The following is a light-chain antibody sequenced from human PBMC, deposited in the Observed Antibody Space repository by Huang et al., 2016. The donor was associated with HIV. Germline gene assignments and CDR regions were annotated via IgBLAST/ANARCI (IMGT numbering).Light chain of an antibody. Sequence: EIVLTQSPGTLSLSPGERATLSRRASETVTSGYLAWYQQKPGQAPRLLIFGSSTRATGIPDRFTGSGSGTDFTLTITRLEREDFAMYYCQQYGGLPRTFGQGTKLELK. J-gene: IGKJ2*01. CDR2: GSS. V-gene: IGKV3-20*01. CDR3: QQYGGLPRT. CDR1: ETVTSGY.